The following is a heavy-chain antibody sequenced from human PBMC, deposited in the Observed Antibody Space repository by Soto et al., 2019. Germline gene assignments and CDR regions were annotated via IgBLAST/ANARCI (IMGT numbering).Heavy chain of an antibody. D-gene: IGHD6-13*01. CDR1: GFTFSSYG. CDR2: VTASGGST. J-gene: IGHJ4*02. CDR3: VRSWGY. V-gene: IGHV3-23*01. Sequence: GGSLRLSCAASGFTFSSYGMNWVRLAPGEGLEWVSTVTASGGSTFYADTVKGRFTISRDNSKNTLDLQMNSLRVDDTAIYYCVRSWGYWGRGIVVTVSS.